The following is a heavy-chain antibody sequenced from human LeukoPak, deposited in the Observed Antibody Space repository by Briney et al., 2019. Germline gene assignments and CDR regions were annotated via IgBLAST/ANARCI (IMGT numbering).Heavy chain of an antibody. V-gene: IGHV3-23*01. CDR1: GFPFSSYA. CDR3: AKPNNGYTAFDI. Sequence: GSLRLSCGASGFPFSSYAISWVRQAPGKGLEWVSAISSSAGSTYYADSVKGRFTISRHNYKDTLYLQMDSLRAEDTAVYYCAKPNNGYTAFDIWGQGTMVTVSS. D-gene: IGHD3-16*01. J-gene: IGHJ3*02. CDR2: ISSSAGST.